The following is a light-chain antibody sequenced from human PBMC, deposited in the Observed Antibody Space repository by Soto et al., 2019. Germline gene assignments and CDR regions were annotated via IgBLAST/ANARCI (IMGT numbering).Light chain of an antibody. CDR3: SSYTSSSTWV. J-gene: IGLJ3*02. CDR2: EVS. Sequence: QSVLTQPASVSGSPGQSITISCTGTSSDVGGYNYVSWYQQHPGEAPKLMLHEVSNRPSGVSNRFSGSKSGNTASLTISGLHAEDEADYYCSSYTSSSTWVFGGGTKLTVL. CDR1: SSDVGGYNY. V-gene: IGLV2-14*01.